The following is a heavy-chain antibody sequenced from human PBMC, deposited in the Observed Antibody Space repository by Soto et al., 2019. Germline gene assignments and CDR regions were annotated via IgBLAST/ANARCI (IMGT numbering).Heavy chain of an antibody. CDR3: AKDGYYGSGSYYLINYYYYYGMDV. CDR1: GFTFSSYG. J-gene: IGHJ6*02. Sequence: GGSLRLSCAASGFTFSSYGMHWVRQAPGKGLEWVAVISYDGSNKYYADSVKGRFTISRDNSKNTLYLQMNSLRAEDTAVYYCAKDGYYGSGSYYLINYYYYYGMDVWGQGTTVTVSS. V-gene: IGHV3-30*18. D-gene: IGHD3-10*01. CDR2: ISYDGSNK.